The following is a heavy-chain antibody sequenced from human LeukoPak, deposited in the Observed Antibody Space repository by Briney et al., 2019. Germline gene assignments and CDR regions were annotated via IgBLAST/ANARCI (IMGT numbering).Heavy chain of an antibody. CDR3: ARRGGGNSGFDY. D-gene: IGHD4-23*01. J-gene: IGHJ4*01. CDR2: IYHSEGT. Sequence: SETLPLTCAVSGESISSSKWWSWVRQPPGKGLEWIGEIYHSEGTNYSPSLKSRVTISIDKSRNQFSLTLSSVTAADTAVYYCARRGGGNSGFDYWGHGTLVTVSS. V-gene: IGHV4-4*02. CDR1: GESISSSKW.